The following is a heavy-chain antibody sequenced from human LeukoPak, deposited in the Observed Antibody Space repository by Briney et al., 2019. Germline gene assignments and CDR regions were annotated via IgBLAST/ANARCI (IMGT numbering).Heavy chain of an antibody. CDR3: ARDPRSYFDY. CDR2: IKQDGSEK. Sequence: GGSLRLSCAASGFTFRTYWMNWVRQPPGKGLEWVANIKQDGSEKYYVDSVKGRFTISRDNAKNSLYLQVNSLRAEDTAVYYCARDPRSYFDYWGQGTLVTVSS. CDR1: GFTFRTYW. J-gene: IGHJ4*02. V-gene: IGHV3-7*01.